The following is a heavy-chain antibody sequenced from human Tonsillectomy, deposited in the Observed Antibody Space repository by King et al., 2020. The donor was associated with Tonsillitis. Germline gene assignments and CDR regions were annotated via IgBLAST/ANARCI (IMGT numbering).Heavy chain of an antibody. CDR2: ISYDGSNK. Sequence: QLVQSGGGVVQPGRSLRLSCAASGFTFSSYAMHWVRQAPGKGLEWVAVISYDGSNKYYADSVKGRFTISRDNSKNTVYLQMNSLRAEDTAVYYCARDLHTGYNSRFFHYWGQGTLVTVSS. V-gene: IGHV3-30*04. CDR3: ARDLHTGYNSRFFHY. D-gene: IGHD5-24*01. J-gene: IGHJ4*02. CDR1: GFTFSSYA.